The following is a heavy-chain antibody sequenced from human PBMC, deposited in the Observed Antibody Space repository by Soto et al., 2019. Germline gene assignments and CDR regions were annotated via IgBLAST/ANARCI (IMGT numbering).Heavy chain of an antibody. CDR1: GYTFTSYG. Sequence: ASVKVSCKASGYTFTSYGISWVRQAPGQGLEWMGWISAYNGNTNYAQKLQGRVTMTTDTSTSTAYMELRSLRSDDTAVYYCARGPTNYYDSSGYGLAFDIWGQGTMVTVS. J-gene: IGHJ3*02. D-gene: IGHD3-22*01. V-gene: IGHV1-18*04. CDR3: ARGPTNYYDSSGYGLAFDI. CDR2: ISAYNGNT.